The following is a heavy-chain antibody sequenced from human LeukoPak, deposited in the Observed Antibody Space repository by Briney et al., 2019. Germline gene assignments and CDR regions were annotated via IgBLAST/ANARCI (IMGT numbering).Heavy chain of an antibody. CDR3: ASSYYYDSSDYYPDAFDI. CDR1: GYSFTSYW. CDR2: IYPGDSDT. V-gene: IGHV5-51*01. D-gene: IGHD3-22*01. Sequence: GESLKISCKGSGYSFTSYWIGWVRQMPGKGLEWMGIIYPGDSDTRYSPSFQGQVTISADKSISTAYLQWSSLKASDTAMYYCASSYYYDSSDYYPDAFDIWGQGTMVTVSS. J-gene: IGHJ3*02.